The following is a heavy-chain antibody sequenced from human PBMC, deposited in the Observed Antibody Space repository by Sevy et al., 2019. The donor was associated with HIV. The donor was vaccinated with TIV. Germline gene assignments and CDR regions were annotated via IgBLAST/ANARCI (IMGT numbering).Heavy chain of an antibody. D-gene: IGHD6-13*01. CDR2: INPNSGGT. J-gene: IGHJ5*02. V-gene: IGHV1-2*02. CDR1: GYTFTDYC. Sequence: ASVKVSCKASGYTFTDYCMYWVRQAPGQGLEWMGWINPNSGGTNYAQKFQGRVTMTRDTSISTAYMELSRMRSDDTAMYYCARDHSRAAEGWFDPWGQGTLVTVSS. CDR3: ARDHSRAAEGWFDP.